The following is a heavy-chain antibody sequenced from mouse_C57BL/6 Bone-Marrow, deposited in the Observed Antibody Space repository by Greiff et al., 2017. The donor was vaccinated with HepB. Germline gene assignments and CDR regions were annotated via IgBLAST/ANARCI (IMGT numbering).Heavy chain of an antibody. CDR1: GFNIKDDY. CDR3: TTAYYDYPAWFAY. D-gene: IGHD2-4*01. V-gene: IGHV14-4*01. J-gene: IGHJ3*01. CDR2: IDPENGDT. Sequence: EVQLQQSGAELVRPGASVKLSCTASGFNIKDDYMHWVKQRPEQGLEWIGWIDPENGDTEYASKFQGKATITADTSSNTAYLQLSSLTSEDTAVYYCTTAYYDYPAWFAYWGQGTLVTVSA.